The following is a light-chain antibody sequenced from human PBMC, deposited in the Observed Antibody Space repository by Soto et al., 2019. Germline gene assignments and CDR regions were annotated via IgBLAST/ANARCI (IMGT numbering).Light chain of an antibody. CDR3: GSDAGSYNYV. CDR1: SNDVGAYNY. J-gene: IGLJ1*01. CDR2: EVT. Sequence: QSALTQPPSASGSPGQSVTISCTGSSNDVGAYNYVSWYQQHPGKAPKLIIYEVTKRPSGVPDRFSGSKSGNTASLTVSGLQADDEADYFCGSDAGSYNYVFGTGIKVTVL. V-gene: IGLV2-8*01.